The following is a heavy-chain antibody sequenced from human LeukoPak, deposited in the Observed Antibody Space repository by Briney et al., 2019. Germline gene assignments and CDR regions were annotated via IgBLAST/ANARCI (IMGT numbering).Heavy chain of an antibody. Sequence: PGGSLRLSCAASGFTFSTYGVHWVRQAPGKGLEWVAFIRYDGGNENYADSVKGRFTISRDNSKNTLYLHMNSLRADDTAVYYCAKDQTVTYTFDYWGQGTLVTVSS. V-gene: IGHV3-30*02. CDR3: AKDQTVTYTFDY. J-gene: IGHJ4*02. D-gene: IGHD4-17*01. CDR2: IRYDGGNE. CDR1: GFTFSTYG.